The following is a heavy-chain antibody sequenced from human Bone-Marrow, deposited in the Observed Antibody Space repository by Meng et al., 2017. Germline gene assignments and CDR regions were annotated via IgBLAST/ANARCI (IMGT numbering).Heavy chain of an antibody. D-gene: IGHD6-19*01. CDR3: VRSSAWVRTGFDP. J-gene: IGHJ5*02. V-gene: IGHV4-39*01. CDR1: GGSLSTRGYD. CDR2: IGHSGFT. Sequence: QPQRQESGPGLVRPSEARARSGCGSGGSLSTRGYDWGWIRQPPGKGLEWIGSIGHSGFTYYTPSLKSRVTVSIDTSRNQFSLWLTSVTAADTAVYYCVRSSAWVRTGFDPWGQGTLVTVSS.